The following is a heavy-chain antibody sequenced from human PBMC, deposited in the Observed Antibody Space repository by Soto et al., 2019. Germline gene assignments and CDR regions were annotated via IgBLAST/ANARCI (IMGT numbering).Heavy chain of an antibody. CDR1: GGTFSSYA. Sequence: ASVKVSCKASGGTFSSYAISWVRQAPGQGLEWMGGIIPIFGTANYAQKFQGRVTITADESTSTAYMELSSLRSEDTAVYYCARGLXGGYPHLSYYYYYGMDVWGQGTTVTVSS. CDR2: IIPIFGTA. V-gene: IGHV1-69*13. D-gene: IGHD3-22*01. CDR3: ARGLXGGYPHLSYYYYYGMDV. J-gene: IGHJ6*02.